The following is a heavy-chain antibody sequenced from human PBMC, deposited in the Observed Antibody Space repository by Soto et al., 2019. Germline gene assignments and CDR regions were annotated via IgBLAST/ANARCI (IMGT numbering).Heavy chain of an antibody. D-gene: IGHD5-18*01. CDR1: GGTFSSYA. CDR2: IIPIFGTA. J-gene: IGHJ4*02. V-gene: IGHV1-69*13. Sequence: GASVKVSCKASGGTFSSYAISWVRQAPGQGLEWMGGIIPIFGTANYAQKFQGRVTITADESTSTAYMELSSLRSEDTAVYYCARGRNMGYSYGFDYWGQGTLVTSPQ. CDR3: ARGRNMGYSYGFDY.